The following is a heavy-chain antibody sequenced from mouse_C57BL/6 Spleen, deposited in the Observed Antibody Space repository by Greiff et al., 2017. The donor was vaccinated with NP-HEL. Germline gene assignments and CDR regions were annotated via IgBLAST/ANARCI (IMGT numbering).Heavy chain of an antibody. CDR3: ARPGGSSYDYAMDY. V-gene: IGHV1-52*01. CDR2: IDPSDSET. CDR1: GYTFTSYW. J-gene: IGHJ4*01. Sequence: QVQLQQSGAELVRPGSSVKLSCKASGYTFTSYWMHWVKQRPIQGLEWIGNIDPSDSETHYNQKFKDKATLTVDKSSSTAYMQLSSLTSEDSAVYYCARPGGSSYDYAMDYWGQGTSVTVSS. D-gene: IGHD1-1*01.